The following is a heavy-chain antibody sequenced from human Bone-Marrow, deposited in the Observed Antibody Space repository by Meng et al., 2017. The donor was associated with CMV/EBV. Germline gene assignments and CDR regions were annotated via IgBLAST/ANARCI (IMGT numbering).Heavy chain of an antibody. V-gene: IGHV3-20*04. Sequence: GESLKISCAVSGFTVTSSYMTWVRQAPGKGLEWVAGINWNGGSTAYAESAKGRFTISRDNAKGSLYLQMNSLGAEDTALYYCARGGVSGRTTSAFDFWGQGTLVTVSS. J-gene: IGHJ4*02. D-gene: IGHD3-16*01. CDR3: ARGGVSGRTTSAFDF. CDR1: GFTVTSSY. CDR2: INWNGGST.